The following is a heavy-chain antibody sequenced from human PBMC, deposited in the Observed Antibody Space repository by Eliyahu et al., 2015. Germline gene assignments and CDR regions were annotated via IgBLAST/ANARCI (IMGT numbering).Heavy chain of an antibody. D-gene: IGHD4-11*01. V-gene: IGHV4-34*01. J-gene: IGHJ5*02. Sequence: QVQLQQWGAGLLKPSETLSXTCAVYGGSFXGXYWSWIRQPPGKGLEWIGEINHSGSTNYNPSLKSRVTISVDTSKNQFSLKLSSVTAADTAVYYCARRCRHDYSNYGWFDPWGQGTLVTVSS. CDR1: GGSFXGXY. CDR3: ARRCRHDYSNYGWFDP. CDR2: INHSGST.